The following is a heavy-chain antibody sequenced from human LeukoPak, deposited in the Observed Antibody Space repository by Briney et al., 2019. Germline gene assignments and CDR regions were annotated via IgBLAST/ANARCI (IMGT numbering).Heavy chain of an antibody. CDR2: IIPIFGTA. Sequence: SVKVSCKASGGTFSSYAISWVRQAPGQGLEWMGGIIPIFGTANYAQKLQGRVTMTTDTSTSTAYMELSSLRSEDTAVYYCATGDPGYCSGGSCYSYYYYGMDVWGQGTTVTVSS. D-gene: IGHD2-15*01. V-gene: IGHV1-69*05. CDR1: GGTFSSYA. J-gene: IGHJ6*02. CDR3: ATGDPGYCSGGSCYSYYYYGMDV.